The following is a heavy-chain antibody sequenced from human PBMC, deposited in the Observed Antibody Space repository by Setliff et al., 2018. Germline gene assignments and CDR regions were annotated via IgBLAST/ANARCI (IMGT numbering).Heavy chain of an antibody. J-gene: IGHJ6*03. CDR2: IWDDGGNK. CDR3: ARGAYGSGSYYKHYYYMDV. Sequence: PGGSLRLSCAASGFTVSSNYMSWVRQAPGKGLEWVAVIWDDGGNKYHADSVKGRFTISRDNSKNTLYLQMNSLRAEDTAVYYCARGAYGSGSYYKHYYYMDVWGKGTTVTVSS. CDR1: GFTVSSNY. V-gene: IGHV3-33*08. D-gene: IGHD3-10*01.